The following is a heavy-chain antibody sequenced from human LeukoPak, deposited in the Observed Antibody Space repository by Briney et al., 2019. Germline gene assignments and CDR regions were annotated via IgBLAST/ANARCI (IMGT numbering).Heavy chain of an antibody. CDR1: GFTFSDYY. Sequence: GGSLRLSCAASGFTFSDYYMSWIRQAPGEGLGWVAYISSSGSTIYYAVSVKGRFTISRDNAKTSLYLQMNSPRAEDTAVYYCARDTSFRGYSGYAKYYFDYWGQGTLVTVSS. CDR3: ARDTSFRGYSGYAKYYFDY. D-gene: IGHD5-12*01. V-gene: IGHV3-11*04. CDR2: ISSSGSTI. J-gene: IGHJ4*02.